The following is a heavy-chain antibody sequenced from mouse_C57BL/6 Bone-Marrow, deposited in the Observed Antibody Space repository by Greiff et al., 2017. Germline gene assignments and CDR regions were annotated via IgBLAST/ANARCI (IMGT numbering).Heavy chain of an antibody. CDR3: ARGGQLRPYYFDY. Sequence: QVQLQQSGAELARPGASVKLSCKASGYTFTSYGISWVKQRTGQGLEWIGEIYPRSGNTYYNEKFKGKATLTADKSSSTSYMELRSLTYEDSAVYFCARGGQLRPYYFDYWGQGTTLTVSS. D-gene: IGHD3-2*02. V-gene: IGHV1-81*01. J-gene: IGHJ2*01. CDR1: GYTFTSYG. CDR2: IYPRSGNT.